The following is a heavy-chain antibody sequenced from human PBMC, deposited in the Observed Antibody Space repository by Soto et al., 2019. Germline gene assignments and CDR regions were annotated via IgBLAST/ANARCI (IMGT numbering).Heavy chain of an antibody. Sequence: ASVKVSCKASGYTFTSYAMHWVRQAPGKGLEWMGGIDAEDGNTNYAQKFQGRVTMTEDTSTDTAYMELSSLRSEDTAVYYCATLRWRDWFDPWGQGTLVTVSS. D-gene: IGHD3-16*01. V-gene: IGHV1-24*01. CDR1: GYTFTSYA. CDR2: IDAEDGNT. J-gene: IGHJ5*02. CDR3: ATLRWRDWFDP.